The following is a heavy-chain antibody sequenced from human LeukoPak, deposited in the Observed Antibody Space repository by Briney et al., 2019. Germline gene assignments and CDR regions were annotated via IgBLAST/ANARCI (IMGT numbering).Heavy chain of an antibody. CDR1: RFTFSSYE. J-gene: IGHJ4*02. CDR2: ISSSGSTI. D-gene: IGHD4-11*01. CDR3: ARGAVTSDY. V-gene: IGHV3-48*03. Sequence: GGSLRLSCAASRFTFSSYEMNWVRQAPGKGLEWVSYISSSGSTIYYADSVKGGFTISRDNAKNSLYLQMNSLRAEDTAVYYCARGAVTSDYWGQGTLVTVSS.